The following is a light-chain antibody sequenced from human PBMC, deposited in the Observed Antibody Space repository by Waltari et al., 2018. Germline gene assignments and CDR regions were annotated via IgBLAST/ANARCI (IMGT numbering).Light chain of an antibody. CDR1: SLRIYY. V-gene: IGLV3-19*01. Sequence: SSELTQDPAVSVALGQTVRIICQGDSLRIYYESWYQQKPGKAPVLVLYGRSYRPSGIPDRFSGSSSGNTASLTIAGAQAEDEADYYCNSRDSSDEHCVFGTGTKVTVL. J-gene: IGLJ1*01. CDR2: GRS. CDR3: NSRDSSDEHCV.